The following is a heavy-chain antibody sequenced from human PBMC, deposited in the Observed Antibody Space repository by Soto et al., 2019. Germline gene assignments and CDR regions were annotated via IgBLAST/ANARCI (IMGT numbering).Heavy chain of an antibody. D-gene: IGHD3-16*01. V-gene: IGHV3-21*01. CDR1: GFTFSSYS. Sequence: EVQLVESGGGLVKPGGSLRLSCAASGFTFSSYSMNWVRQAPGKGLEWVSSISSSSSYIYYADSVKGRFTISRDNAKNSVYLQMNSLRAEDTAVYYCASGGGPLFDYWGQGTLVTVSS. CDR3: ASGGGPLFDY. J-gene: IGHJ4*02. CDR2: ISSSSSYI.